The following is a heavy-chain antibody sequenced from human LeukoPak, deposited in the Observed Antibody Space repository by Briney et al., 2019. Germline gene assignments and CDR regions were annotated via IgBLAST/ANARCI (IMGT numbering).Heavy chain of an antibody. CDR2: ISSNGGST. CDR1: GFTFRSYA. V-gene: IGHV3-64D*06. J-gene: IGHJ4*02. Sequence: PGGSLRLSCAASGFTFRSYAMHWVRQAPGKGLEYVSAISSNGGSTYYADSVKGRFTISRDNSKNTLYLQMSSLRAEDTAVYYCVKSTFGGVIYDYWGQGTLVTVSS. D-gene: IGHD3-16*02. CDR3: VKSTFGGVIYDY.